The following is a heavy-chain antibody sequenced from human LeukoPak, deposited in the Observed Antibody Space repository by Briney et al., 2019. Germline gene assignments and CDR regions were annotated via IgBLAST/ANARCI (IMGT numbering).Heavy chain of an antibody. V-gene: IGHV4-30-4*08. CDR1: GGSISSGDYY. D-gene: IGHD3-10*01. Sequence: SETLSLTCTVSGGSISSGDYYWSWIRQPPGKGLEWIGYIYYSGSTYYNPSLKSRVTISVDTSKNQFSLKLSSVTAADTAVYYCARAPSMVRGVGAFDIWGQGTMVTVSS. J-gene: IGHJ3*02. CDR2: IYYSGST. CDR3: ARAPSMVRGVGAFDI.